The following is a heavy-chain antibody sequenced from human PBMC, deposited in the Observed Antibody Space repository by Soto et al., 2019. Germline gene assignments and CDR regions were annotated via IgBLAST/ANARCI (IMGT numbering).Heavy chain of an antibody. Sequence: EVQLVESGGGLVKPGGSLRLSCAASGFTFSSYSMNWVRQAPGKGLEWVSSISSSSSYIYYADSVKGRFTISRDNAKNSLYLQMNSLRAEDTAVYYCARASTASWVGGYYYYGMDVCGQGTTVTVSS. V-gene: IGHV3-21*01. CDR2: ISSSSSYI. CDR1: GFTFSSYS. CDR3: ARASTASWVGGYYYYGMDV. J-gene: IGHJ6*02. D-gene: IGHD3-10*01.